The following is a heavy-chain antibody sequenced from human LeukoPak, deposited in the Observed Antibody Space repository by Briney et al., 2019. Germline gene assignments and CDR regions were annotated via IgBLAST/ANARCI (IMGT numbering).Heavy chain of an antibody. J-gene: IGHJ4*02. CDR1: GYTFTGYY. D-gene: IGHD3-22*01. CDR2: INPNSGGT. CDR3: ARDHRYYDSSGYPYY. V-gene: IGHV1-2*02. Sequence: ASVKVSCKPSGYTFTGYYMHWVRPAPGQGLGWMGWINPNSGGTNYAQKLQGRVTMTRDTSISTAYMQLSRLRSDDTAVYYCARDHRYYDSSGYPYYWGQGTLVTVSS.